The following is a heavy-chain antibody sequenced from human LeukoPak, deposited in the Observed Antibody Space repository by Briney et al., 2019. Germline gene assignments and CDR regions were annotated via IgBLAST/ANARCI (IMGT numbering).Heavy chain of an antibody. J-gene: IGHJ5*02. CDR2: IWYDGSNK. D-gene: IGHD3-16*01. Sequence: GGSLRLSCAASGFTFSSYGMHWVHQAPGKGLEWVAVIWYDGSNKYYVDSVKGRFTISRDNSKNTLYLQMNSLKTEDTAVYYCSVGGSRGFDPWGQGTLVTVSS. CDR3: SVGGSRGFDP. CDR1: GFTFSSYG. V-gene: IGHV3-33*01.